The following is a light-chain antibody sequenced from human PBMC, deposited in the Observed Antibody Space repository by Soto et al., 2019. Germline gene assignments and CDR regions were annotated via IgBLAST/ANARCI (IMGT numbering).Light chain of an antibody. CDR1: QSITNW. CDR2: DAS. Sequence: DIQMTQSPSTLSASVVDRVTITCRASQSITNWLAWYQQKPGKAPNLLIYDASNLEIGVPSRFSGSGSGTHFTSTISSLQTEDIGTYYCQQYDILPITFGRGTRLEIK. V-gene: IGKV1-33*01. J-gene: IGKJ5*01. CDR3: QQYDILPIT.